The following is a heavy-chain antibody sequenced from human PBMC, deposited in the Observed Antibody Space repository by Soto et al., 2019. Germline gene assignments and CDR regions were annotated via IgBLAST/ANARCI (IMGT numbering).Heavy chain of an antibody. V-gene: IGHV3-74*01. CDR3: AREIVTTGEYYFDS. CDR2: INRDGSST. CDR1: GFTFRSYW. J-gene: IGHJ4*02. Sequence: GGSVRLSCAASGFTFRSYWMHWVRQAPGKGLVWVSRINRDGSSTSYADSVKGRVTISRDTAKNTLYLQMNSLRAEDTAVYYCAREIVTTGEYYFDSWGLGTLVTVSS. D-gene: IGHD1-1*01.